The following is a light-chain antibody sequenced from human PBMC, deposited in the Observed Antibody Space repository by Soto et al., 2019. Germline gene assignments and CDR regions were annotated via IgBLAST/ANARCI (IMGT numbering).Light chain of an antibody. J-gene: IGLJ2*01. Sequence: SYELTQPPSVSVSPGQTASITCSGDKLGDKYACWYQQKPGQSPVLVIYQDSKRPSGIPERFSGSNSGNTATLTISGTQAMDEADYYCQAWDSSTCPFGGGTKLTVL. CDR1: KLGDKY. CDR3: QAWDSSTCP. V-gene: IGLV3-1*01. CDR2: QDS.